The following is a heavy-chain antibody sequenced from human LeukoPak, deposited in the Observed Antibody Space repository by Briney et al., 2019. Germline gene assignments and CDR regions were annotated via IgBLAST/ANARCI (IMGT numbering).Heavy chain of an antibody. D-gene: IGHD5-18*01. CDR1: GGSFSSYY. V-gene: IGHV4-59*01. CDR2: IYDTGTT. Sequence: KASETLPLTCTVSGGSFSSYYWSWIRQPPGRGLEWIGYIYDTGTTNYNPSLSSRVTISLDTSKNLFSLKLTSVTAADTAVYYCARGLTADSWGQGTLVTVSS. CDR3: ARGLTADS. J-gene: IGHJ4*02.